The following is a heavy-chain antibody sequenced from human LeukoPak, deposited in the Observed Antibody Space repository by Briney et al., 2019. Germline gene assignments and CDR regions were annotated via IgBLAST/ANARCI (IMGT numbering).Heavy chain of an antibody. CDR2: TYYRSKWYY. V-gene: IGHV6-1*01. J-gene: IGHJ6*04. D-gene: IGHD3-9*01. CDR1: GHSVSSNSAA. CDR3: ARGYDILTGYDNFYYYGMDV. Sequence: SQTLSLTCAISGHSVSSNSAAWNWIRQSSSRGLEWLGRTYYRSKWYYDYAVSVKGRISINPDTSKNQFSLQLNSVSPVDTAVYYCARGYDILTGYDNFYYYGMDVWGKGTTVTVSS.